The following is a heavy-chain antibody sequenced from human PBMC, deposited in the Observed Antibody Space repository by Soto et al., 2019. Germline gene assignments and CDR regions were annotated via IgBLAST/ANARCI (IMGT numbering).Heavy chain of an antibody. CDR1: GFTFGSYG. Sequence: QVQLVESGGGVVQPGRSLRLSCAASGFTFGSYGMHWVRQAPGKGLEWVAVIWYDGSNQNYVDSVKGRFTISRDNSKNTVDLQMNSLRVEDTALYYCARASPPDYWGQGTLVTVSS. V-gene: IGHV3-33*01. J-gene: IGHJ4*02. CDR2: IWYDGSNQ. CDR3: ARASPPDY.